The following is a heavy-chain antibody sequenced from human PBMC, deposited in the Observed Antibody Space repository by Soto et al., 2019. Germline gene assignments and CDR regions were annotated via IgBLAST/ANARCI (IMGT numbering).Heavy chain of an antibody. CDR1: GYTFTTYY. Sequence: QVQLVQSGAEVKKPGASVKVSCKASGYTFTTYYMHWVRQAPGQGLEWMGVINPSVGSTSYAQKFQGRATVTRGTSTSNLYTELCSLSSEDTALDCCAREGDGTTLAPSVNFDYWGPANLVPVSS. CDR3: AREGDGTTLAPSVNFDY. J-gene: IGHJ4*01. D-gene: IGHD3-16*01. CDR2: INPSVGST. V-gene: IGHV1-46*01.